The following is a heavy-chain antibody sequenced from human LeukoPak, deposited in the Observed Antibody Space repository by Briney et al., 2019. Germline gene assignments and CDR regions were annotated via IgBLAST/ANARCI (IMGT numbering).Heavy chain of an antibody. V-gene: IGHV3-33*01. CDR3: ARDKLISTCLGVCGMDV. D-gene: IGHD3-16*01. CDR1: GFTFSSYG. Sequence: PGRSLTLSCAASGFTFSSYGMHWVRQAPGKGLEWVAVIWYDGSNKYYADSVKGRFTISRDNSKNTLYLQMNSLRAEDTAVYYCARDKLISTCLGVCGMDVWDQGTTVTVSS. J-gene: IGHJ6*02. CDR2: IWYDGSNK.